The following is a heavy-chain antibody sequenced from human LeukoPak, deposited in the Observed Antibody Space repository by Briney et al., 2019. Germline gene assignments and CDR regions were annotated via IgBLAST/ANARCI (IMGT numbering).Heavy chain of an antibody. D-gene: IGHD2-15*01. J-gene: IGHJ4*02. CDR3: ARIVGYCSGGNCYSFRFDY. Sequence: SETLSPTCTVSGVSIGSGDYYWSWIRQPPGKGLEWIGYIYYSGSTYYNPSLKGRVAISMDTSKNQFSLKLTSVAAADTAVYYCARIVGYCSGGNCYSFRFDYWGQGTLATVSS. CDR1: GVSIGSGDYY. CDR2: IYYSGST. V-gene: IGHV4-30-4*01.